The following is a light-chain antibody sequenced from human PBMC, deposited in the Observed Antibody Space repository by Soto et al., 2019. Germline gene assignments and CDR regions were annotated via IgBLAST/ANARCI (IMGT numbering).Light chain of an antibody. CDR3: QKYDSAPFT. Sequence: DTPMTQSPSSLSASVGDRVTITCRASQDIKNYLAWYQQRPGEVPKLLISAAYTLQSGVPSRFSGRRSGTDFTLTISSLQPEDVATYYCQKYDSAPFTFGPGTKVDF. V-gene: IGKV1-27*01. J-gene: IGKJ3*01. CDR2: AAY. CDR1: QDIKNY.